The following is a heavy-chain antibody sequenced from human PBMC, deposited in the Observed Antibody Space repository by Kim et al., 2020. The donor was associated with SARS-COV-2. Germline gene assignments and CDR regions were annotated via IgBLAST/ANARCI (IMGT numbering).Heavy chain of an antibody. CDR1: GYTLTELS. V-gene: IGHV1-24*01. Sequence: ASVKVSCKVSGYTLTELSMHWVRQAPGKGLEWMGGFDPEDGETIYAQKFQGRVTMTEDTSTDTAYMELSSLRSEDTAVYYCATVPSITMIVGGAFDIWGQGTMVTVSS. D-gene: IGHD3-22*01. J-gene: IGHJ3*02. CDR3: ATVPSITMIVGGAFDI. CDR2: FDPEDGET.